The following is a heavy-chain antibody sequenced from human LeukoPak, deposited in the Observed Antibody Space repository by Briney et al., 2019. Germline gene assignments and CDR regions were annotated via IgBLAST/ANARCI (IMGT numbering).Heavy chain of an antibody. V-gene: IGHV4-59*08. CDR1: GGSISSYY. J-gene: IGHJ5*02. D-gene: IGHD6-13*01. CDR3: ARQSSSWYEINWFDP. Sequence: SETQSLTCTVSGGSISSYYWSWIRQPPGKGLEWIGYIYYSGSTNYNPSLKSRVTISVDTSKNQFSLKLSPVTAADTAVYYCARQSSSWYEINWFDPWGQGTLVTVSS. CDR2: IYYSGST.